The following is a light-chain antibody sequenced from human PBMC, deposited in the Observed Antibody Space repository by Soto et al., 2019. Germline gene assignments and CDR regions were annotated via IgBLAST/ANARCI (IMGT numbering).Light chain of an antibody. CDR3: QQYASSVT. V-gene: IGKV3-20*01. CDR1: QSFSSTV. Sequence: PGDRATISSRASQSFSSTVFAWYQQKPGQAPRLLIYGASSRATGIPDRFSGSGSGTDFTLTISRLEPEDFAVYYCQQYASSVTFGQGTKVEIK. CDR2: GAS. J-gene: IGKJ1*01.